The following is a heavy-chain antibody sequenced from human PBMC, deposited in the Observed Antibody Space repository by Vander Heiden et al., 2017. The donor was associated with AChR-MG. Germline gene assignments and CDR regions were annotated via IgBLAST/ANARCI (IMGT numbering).Heavy chain of an antibody. J-gene: IGHJ3*02. CDR3: AKDPNGDYIGTFDI. D-gene: IGHD4-17*01. V-gene: IGHV3-23*01. Sequence: DVQVLESGGGLVQPGGSLRLPCAASGLTFGDYGMTWCRQAPGKGLGWVSSISVSSVTTQYADSVKGRFTVSRDNSKNTLYLQMHSLRAEDTAIYYCAKDPNGDYIGTFDIWGRGTMVTVSS. CDR1: GLTFGDYG. CDR2: ISVSSVTT.